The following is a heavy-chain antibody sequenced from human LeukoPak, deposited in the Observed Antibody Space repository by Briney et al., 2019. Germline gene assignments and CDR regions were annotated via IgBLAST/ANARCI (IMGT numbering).Heavy chain of an antibody. J-gene: IGHJ6*02. Sequence: ASVKVPCKGSGYTFTGYYMHWVRQAPGQGLEWMGWINPKSGGTNYAQKFQGRVTMTRDTSISTAYMELSRLTSDDTAVYYCARDDDGMDVWGQGTTVTVSS. V-gene: IGHV1-2*02. CDR3: ARDDDGMDV. CDR1: GYTFTGYY. CDR2: INPKSGGT.